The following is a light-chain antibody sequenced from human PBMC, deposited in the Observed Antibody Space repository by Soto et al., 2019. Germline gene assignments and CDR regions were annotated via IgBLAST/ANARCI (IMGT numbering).Light chain of an antibody. CDR1: QSVRSNF. V-gene: IGKV3-20*01. CDR3: QQYGSLIT. Sequence: IVLTQSPATLSLSPGERATLSCRASQSVRSNFLAWYQQKPGQAPRLLIYGASSRATGIPDRFSGSGSGTDFTLTISRLEPEDFAVYYCQQYGSLITFGQGTRLEIK. J-gene: IGKJ5*01. CDR2: GAS.